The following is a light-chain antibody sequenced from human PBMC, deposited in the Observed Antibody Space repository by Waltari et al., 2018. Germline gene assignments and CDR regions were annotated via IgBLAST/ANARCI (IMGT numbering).Light chain of an antibody. CDR3: SSYISSSTLEL. J-gene: IGLJ2*01. CDR1: SSDVGGYNY. V-gene: IGLV2-14*03. CDR2: DVS. Sequence: QSALTQPASVSGSPGQSITISCTGTSSDVGGYNYVSWYQQHPGKAPKLMIYDVSNRPSGFSTRFSGSKSGNTASLTISGLQAEDEADYYCSSYISSSTLELFGGGTSLTVL.